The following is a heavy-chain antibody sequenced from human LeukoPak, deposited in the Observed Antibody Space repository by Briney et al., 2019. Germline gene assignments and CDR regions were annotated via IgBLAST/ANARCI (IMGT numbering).Heavy chain of an antibody. J-gene: IGHJ5*02. CDR3: ARDNYAGANWFDP. V-gene: IGHV1-69*05. CDR1: GCTFSSYA. D-gene: IGHD1-7*01. CDR2: IIPIFGTA. Sequence: GASVKVSCKASGCTFSSYAIGWVRQAPGQGLEWMGGIIPIFGTANYAQKFQGRVTITTDESTSTAYMELSSLRSEDTAVYYCARDNYAGANWFDPWGQGTLVTVSS.